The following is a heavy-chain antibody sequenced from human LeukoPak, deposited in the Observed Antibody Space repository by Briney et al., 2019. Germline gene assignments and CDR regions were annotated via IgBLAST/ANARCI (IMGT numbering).Heavy chain of an antibody. J-gene: IGHJ4*02. V-gene: IGHV1-58*01. Sequence: GTSVRVSCKASGFTFTSSAVQWVRQARGQRLEWIGWIVVGSGNTNYAQKFQERVTITRDMSTSTAYMELSSLRSEDTAVYYCARDQRNCGTDCYHTGLIDYWGQGTLVAVSS. D-gene: IGHD2-21*02. CDR2: IVVGSGNT. CDR3: ARDQRNCGTDCYHTGLIDY. CDR1: GFTFTSSA.